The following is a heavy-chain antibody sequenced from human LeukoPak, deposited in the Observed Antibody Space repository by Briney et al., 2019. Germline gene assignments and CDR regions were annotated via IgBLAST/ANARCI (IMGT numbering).Heavy chain of an antibody. V-gene: IGHV4-34*01. CDR1: GGSFSGYY. CDR2: INHSGST. D-gene: IGHD3-22*01. CDR3: ARHYDSIAYWYYFDF. J-gene: IGHJ4*02. Sequence: PSETLSLTCAVYGGSFSGYYWSWIRQPPGKGLEWIGEINHSGSTNYNPSLKSRVTISVDTSKNQFSLKLSSVTAADTAVYYCARHYDSIAYWYYFDFWGQGTLVTVSS.